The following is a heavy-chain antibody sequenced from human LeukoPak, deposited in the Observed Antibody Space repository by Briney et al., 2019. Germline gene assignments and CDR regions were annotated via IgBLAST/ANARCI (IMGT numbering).Heavy chain of an antibody. CDR3: ARGQRRLPMLRGVGPQIWFDP. D-gene: IGHD3-10*01. V-gene: IGHV4-34*01. CDR2: INHSGIT. CDR1: GGSFSGLY. Sequence: PSETLSLTCTVYGGSFSGLYWSWIRQPPGKGLEWIGEINHSGITNYSPSLQSRVTISVDTSKNQFSLNLTSVTAADTAVYYCARGQRRLPMLRGVGPQIWFDPWGQGTLVTASS. J-gene: IGHJ5*02.